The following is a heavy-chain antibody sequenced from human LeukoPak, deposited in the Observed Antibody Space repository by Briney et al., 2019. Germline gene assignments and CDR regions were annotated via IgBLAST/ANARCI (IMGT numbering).Heavy chain of an antibody. V-gene: IGHV4-30-2*01. CDR2: IYHSGST. D-gene: IGHD1-26*01. CDR3: ARSNAREPWFDP. Sequence: PSETLSLTCAVSGGSISSGGYSWSWIRQPPGKGLEWIGYIYHSGSTYYNPSLKSRVTISVDTSKNQFSLKLSSVTAADTAVYYCARSNAREPWFDPWGQGTLVTVSS. CDR1: GGSISSGGYS. J-gene: IGHJ5*02.